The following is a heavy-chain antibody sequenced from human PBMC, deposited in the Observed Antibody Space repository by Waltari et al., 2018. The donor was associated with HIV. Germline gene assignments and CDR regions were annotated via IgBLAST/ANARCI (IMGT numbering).Heavy chain of an antibody. CDR1: GFTFSSYS. CDR3: ARDPGYSYGYPDAFDI. Sequence: SLRLSCAASGFTFSSYSMNWVRQAPGKGLEWVSYISSSSSTIYYADSVKGRFTISRDNAKNSLYLQMNSLRDEDTAVYYCARDPGYSYGYPDAFDIWGQGTMVTVSS. D-gene: IGHD5-18*01. CDR2: ISSSSSTI. J-gene: IGHJ3*02. V-gene: IGHV3-48*02.